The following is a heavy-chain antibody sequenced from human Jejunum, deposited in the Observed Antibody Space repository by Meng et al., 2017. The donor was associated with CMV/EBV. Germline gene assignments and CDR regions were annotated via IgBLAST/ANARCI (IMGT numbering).Heavy chain of an antibody. V-gene: IGHV3-30-3*01. D-gene: IGHD4-11*01. Sequence: AASGFTFNNYPIHWVRQAPGKGLEWVALISYDGGNAYYADSVKGRFTISRDSSKSTLYLQMNSLRGEDSAIYYCARENDYSNYFDQWGRGTLVTVSS. J-gene: IGHJ4*02. CDR2: ISYDGGNA. CDR1: GFTFNNYP. CDR3: ARENDYSNYFDQ.